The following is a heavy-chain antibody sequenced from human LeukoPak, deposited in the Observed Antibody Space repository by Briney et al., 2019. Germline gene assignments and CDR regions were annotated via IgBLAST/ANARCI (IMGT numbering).Heavy chain of an antibody. J-gene: IGHJ6*03. D-gene: IGHD5-18*01. CDR3: ASRTAMVHYYYYMDV. V-gene: IGHV1-69*05. Sequence: SVKVSCKASGGTFSSYAISWVRQAPGQGLEWMGGIIPIFGTANYAQKFQGRVTITTGESTSTAYMELSSLRSEDTAVYYCASRTAMVHYYYYMDVWGKGTTVTVSS. CDR2: IIPIFGTA. CDR1: GGTFSSYA.